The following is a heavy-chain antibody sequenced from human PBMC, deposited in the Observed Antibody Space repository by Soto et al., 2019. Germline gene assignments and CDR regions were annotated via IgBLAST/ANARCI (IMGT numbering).Heavy chain of an antibody. V-gene: IGHV4-39*01. D-gene: IGHD2-15*01. CDR2: IYYSGST. J-gene: IGHJ4*02. CDR3: ASHTPAISISDH. Sequence: QLQLQESGPGLVKPSETLSLTCTVSGGSISSSSYYWGWIRQPPGKGLEWIGSIYYSGSTYYNPSRKSRVTISVDTSKNQFSLTLSSVTAADTAVYYCASHTPAISISDHWGQGTLVTVSS. CDR1: GGSISSSSYY.